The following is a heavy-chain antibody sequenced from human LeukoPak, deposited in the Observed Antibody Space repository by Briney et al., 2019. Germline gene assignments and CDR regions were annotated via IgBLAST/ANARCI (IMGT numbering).Heavy chain of an antibody. CDR2: INPSGGST. Sequence: ASVKVSCKASGYTFTSYYMHWVRQAPGQGLEWMGIINPSGGSTSYAQKFQGRVTMTRDTSTSTVYMELSSLRSEDTAVYYCARGGLPPHYYYGMDVWGKGTTVTVSS. J-gene: IGHJ6*04. CDR1: GYTFTSYY. V-gene: IGHV1-46*01. CDR3: ARGGLPPHYYYGMDV.